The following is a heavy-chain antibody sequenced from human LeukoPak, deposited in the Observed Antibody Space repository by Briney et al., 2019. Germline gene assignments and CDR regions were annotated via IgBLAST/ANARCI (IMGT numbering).Heavy chain of an antibody. CDR1: GFTFSSYS. Sequence: GGSLRLSCAASGFTFSSYSMNWVRQAPGKGLEWVSSISSSSSYIYYADSVKGRFTISRDNAKNSLYLQMNSLRAEDTAVYYCARGDHYYYDSSGYYYFAFWGQGTLVTVSS. V-gene: IGHV3-21*01. D-gene: IGHD3-22*01. CDR3: ARGDHYYYDSSGYYYFAF. CDR2: ISSSSSYI. J-gene: IGHJ4*02.